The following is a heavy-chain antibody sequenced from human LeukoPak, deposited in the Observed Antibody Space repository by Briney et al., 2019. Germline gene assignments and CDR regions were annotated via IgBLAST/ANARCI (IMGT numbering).Heavy chain of an antibody. CDR2: INPNSGGT. Sequence: ASVKVSCKASGYTFTGHYLNWLRQAPGQGLEWMGWINPNSGGTNYAQKFQGRVTMTRDTSISTAYMELSRLRSDDTAVYYCARVWGIAVAGSLTPTLGTLDYWGQGTLVTVSS. CDR1: GYTFTGHY. D-gene: IGHD6-19*01. CDR3: ARVWGIAVAGSLTPTLGTLDY. V-gene: IGHV1-2*02. J-gene: IGHJ4*02.